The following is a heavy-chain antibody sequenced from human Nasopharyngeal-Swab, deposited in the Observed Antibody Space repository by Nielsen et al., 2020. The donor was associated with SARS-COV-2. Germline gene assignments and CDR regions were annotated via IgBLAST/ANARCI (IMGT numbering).Heavy chain of an antibody. CDR2: IKPDGSEK. D-gene: IGHD3-22*01. CDR3: ARAASYDSSSYAY. J-gene: IGHJ4*02. Sequence: GESLKISCVVSGFTFNNYWMSWVRQAPGKGLEWVVNIKPDGSEKYYVDSVKGRFTISRDNAKNSLYLQMSSLRAEDTAVYYCARAASYDSSSYAYWGQGTLVTVSS. V-gene: IGHV3-7*03. CDR1: GFTFNNYW.